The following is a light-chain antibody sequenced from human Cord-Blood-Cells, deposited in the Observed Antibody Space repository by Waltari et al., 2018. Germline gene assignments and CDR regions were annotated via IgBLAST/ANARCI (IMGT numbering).Light chain of an antibody. J-gene: IGKJ4*01. CDR1: QSISSY. Sequence: DIQMTQSPSSLSPSVGDRVTITCRASQSISSYLHRYQQKPGKAPKLLLYAASSLQSGVPSRFSGSGSGTYFTLTISSLQPEDFATFDCQQSYSTPRTFGGGTKVEIK. V-gene: IGKV1-39*01. CDR3: QQSYSTPRT. CDR2: AAS.